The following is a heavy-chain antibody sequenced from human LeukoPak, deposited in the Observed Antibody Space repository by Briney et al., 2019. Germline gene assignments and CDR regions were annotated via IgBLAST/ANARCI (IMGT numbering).Heavy chain of an antibody. V-gene: IGHV3-23*01. CDR2: ITRSGGT. CDR1: GFTFSTYA. Sequence: GGSLRLSCAASGFTFSTYAVTWVRQAPGKGLEWVSIITRSGGTYYADSVKGRFTISRDNSKNTLYLQMNSLRAEDTAVYYCAREGHTTGWPPFDFWGQGTLVTVSS. D-gene: IGHD6-19*01. CDR3: AREGHTTGWPPFDF. J-gene: IGHJ4*02.